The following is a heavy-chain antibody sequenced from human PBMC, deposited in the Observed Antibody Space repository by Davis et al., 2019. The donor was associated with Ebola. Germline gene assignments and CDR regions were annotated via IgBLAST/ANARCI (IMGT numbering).Heavy chain of an antibody. J-gene: IGHJ4*02. D-gene: IGHD5-24*01. V-gene: IGHV3-7*01. CDR1: GFTFSSYW. Sequence: GESLKISCVVSGFTFSSYWMSWVRQAPGKGLEWVANIKQDGSEKYYVDSVKGRFTISRDNAKNSLYLQMNSLRAEDTAVYYCARQRWLQLWYFDYWGQGTLVTVSS. CDR2: IKQDGSEK. CDR3: ARQRWLQLWYFDY.